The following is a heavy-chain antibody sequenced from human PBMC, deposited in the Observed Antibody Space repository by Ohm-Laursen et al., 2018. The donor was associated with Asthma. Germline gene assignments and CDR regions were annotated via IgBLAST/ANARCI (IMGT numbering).Heavy chain of an antibody. J-gene: IGHJ5*02. V-gene: IGHV4-31*03. Sequence: TLSLTCTVSGGSITTGGHYWARIRQHPGKGLEWIAYMYYSGSTRYNPSLRSRIIMSADTSKNKFSLKLTSVTAADTAVYYCARLPRTEGNWFDPWGQGTLVTVSS. CDR2: MYYSGST. CDR1: GGSITTGGHY. CDR3: ARLPRTEGNWFDP. D-gene: IGHD1-14*01.